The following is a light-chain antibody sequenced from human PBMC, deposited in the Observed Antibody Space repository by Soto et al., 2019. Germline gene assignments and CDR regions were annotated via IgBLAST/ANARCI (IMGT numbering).Light chain of an antibody. V-gene: IGKV3-15*01. CDR2: GAS. Sequence: EIVMTQSPVTLSVSPGERATLSCRASQSISSNLAWYQQKPGQAPRLVIYGASTRATGLPDRFSGSGSGTEFTLTISGLQSEDSAVYYCQQYSNWPRTFGQGTKVEIK. CDR1: QSISSN. J-gene: IGKJ1*01. CDR3: QQYSNWPRT.